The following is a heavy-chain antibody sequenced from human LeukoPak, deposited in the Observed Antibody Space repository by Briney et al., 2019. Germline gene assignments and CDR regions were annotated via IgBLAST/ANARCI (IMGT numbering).Heavy chain of an antibody. V-gene: IGHV4-61*01. CDR1: GGSLSSGSYY. CDR3: ARGSRYCSSTSCYQKFDY. Sequence: SETLSLTCTVSGGSLSSGSYYWSWIRQPPGKGLEWIGYIYYSGSTNYNPSLKSRVTISVDTSKNQFSLKLSSVTAADTAVYYCARGSRYCSSTSCYQKFDYWGQGTLVTVSS. D-gene: IGHD2-2*01. CDR2: IYYSGST. J-gene: IGHJ4*02.